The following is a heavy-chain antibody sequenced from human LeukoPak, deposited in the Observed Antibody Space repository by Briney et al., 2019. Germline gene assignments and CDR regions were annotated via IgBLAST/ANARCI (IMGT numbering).Heavy chain of an antibody. Sequence: PGGSLRISCAASGFTFSSYAMSWVRQAPGKGLEWVSAISGSGGSTYYADSVKGRFTISRDNSKNTLYLQMNSLRAGDTAVYYCAKGDGDYISGPVSWGQGTLVTVSS. CDR3: AKGDGDYISGPVS. D-gene: IGHD4-17*01. CDR2: ISGSGGST. J-gene: IGHJ5*02. V-gene: IGHV3-23*01. CDR1: GFTFSSYA.